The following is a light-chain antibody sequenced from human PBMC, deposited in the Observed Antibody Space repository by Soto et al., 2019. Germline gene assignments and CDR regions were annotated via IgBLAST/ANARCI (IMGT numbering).Light chain of an antibody. CDR3: QTWGTGVHVV. J-gene: IGLJ2*01. Sequence: QTVVTQSPSASASLGASVKLTCTLSSGYSSYAIAWHQQQPEKGPRYLMKVNSDGSHSKGDGIPDRFSGSTSGAERYLTISSLQSEDEADYYCQTWGTGVHVVFGGGTKLTVL. V-gene: IGLV4-69*02. CDR2: VNSDGSH. CDR1: SGYSSYA.